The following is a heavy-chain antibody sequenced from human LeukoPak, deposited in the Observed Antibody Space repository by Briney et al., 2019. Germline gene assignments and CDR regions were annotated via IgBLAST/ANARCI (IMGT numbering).Heavy chain of an antibody. V-gene: IGHV3-23*01. J-gene: IGHJ6*02. CDR1: GFTFSSIA. CDR2: ISGSGGST. CDR3: ARVRYGELDV. D-gene: IGHD4-17*01. Sequence: GGSLRLSCAASGFTFSSIAMYWVRQAPGKGLEWDSGISGSGGSTYYADSVKGRFTISRDDSKNTLYLQMNSLRAEDTAVYYCARVRYGELDVWGQGTTVTVSS.